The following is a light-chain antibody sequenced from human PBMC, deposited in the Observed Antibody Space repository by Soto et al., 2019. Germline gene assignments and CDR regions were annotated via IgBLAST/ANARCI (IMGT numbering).Light chain of an antibody. CDR3: VQFSHFPRT. CDR2: QIS. V-gene: IGKV2-24*01. J-gene: IGKJ1*01. Sequence: DIVLTQTPLSSPVTLGQPASISCRSSQSLVYSDGNTYLSWLQQRPGQPPRLLIYQISNRFSGVPDRFSGSGAGTDFTLKISRVVAEDVGVYSCVQFSHFPRTFGQGTKVEIK. CDR1: QSLVYSDGNTY.